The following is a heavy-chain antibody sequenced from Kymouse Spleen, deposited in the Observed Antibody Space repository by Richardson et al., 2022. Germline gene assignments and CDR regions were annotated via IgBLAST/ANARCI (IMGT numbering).Heavy chain of an antibody. CDR1: GGSISSSSYY. CDR3: ARHDFWSGRL*L. CDR2: IYYSGST. J-gene: IGHJ4*02. V-gene: IGHV4-39*01. D-gene: IGHD3-3*01. Sequence: QLQLQESGPGLVKPSETLSLTCTVSGGSISSSSYYWGWIRQPPGKGLEWIGSIYYSGSTYYNPSLKSRVTISVDTSKNQFSLKLSSVTAADTAVYYCARHDFWSGRL*LLGPGNPGHRLL.